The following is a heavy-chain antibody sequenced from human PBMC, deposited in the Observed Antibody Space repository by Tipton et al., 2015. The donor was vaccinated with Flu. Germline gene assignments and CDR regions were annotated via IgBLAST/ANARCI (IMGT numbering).Heavy chain of an antibody. CDR1: GGSISYSY. Sequence: TLSLTCSVSGGSISYSYWSWIRQPPGRGLEWIGYIHYSGNTNYNRSLKSRVTMSVNTSKNQFSLKLSSVTAADTAVYYCARDGFGYDGMDVWGQGTTVTVSS. V-gene: IGHV4-59*12. D-gene: IGHD3-16*01. CDR2: IHYSGNT. CDR3: ARDGFGYDGMDV. J-gene: IGHJ6*02.